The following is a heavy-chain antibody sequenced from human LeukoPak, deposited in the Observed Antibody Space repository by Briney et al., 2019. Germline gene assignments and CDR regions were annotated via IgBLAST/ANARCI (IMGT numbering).Heavy chain of an antibody. V-gene: IGHV1-69*05. D-gene: IGHD2-2*01. CDR1: GGTFSSYA. J-gene: IGHJ2*01. CDR2: IIPIFGTA. Sequence: SVKVSCKASGGTFSSYAISWVRQAPGQGLEWMGGIIPIFGTANYAQKFQSRVTITTDESTSTAYMELSSLRSEDTAVYYCARDLATAAGDHSFDLWGRGTLVTVSS. CDR3: ARDLATAAGDHSFDL.